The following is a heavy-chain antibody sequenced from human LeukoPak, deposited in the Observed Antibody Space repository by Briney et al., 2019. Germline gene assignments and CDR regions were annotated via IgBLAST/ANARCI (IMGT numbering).Heavy chain of an antibody. V-gene: IGHV4-39*01. J-gene: IGHJ6*03. D-gene: IGHD2-2*01. CDR2: IYYSGST. Sequence: ASETLSLTCTVSGGSISSSSYYWGWIRQPPGKGLEWIGSIYYSGSTYYNPSLKSRVTISVDTSKNQFSLKLSSVAAADTAVYYCARSPVVPAAIGDYYYYMDVWGKGTTVTVSS. CDR3: ARSPVVPAAIGDYYYYMDV. CDR1: GGSISSSSYY.